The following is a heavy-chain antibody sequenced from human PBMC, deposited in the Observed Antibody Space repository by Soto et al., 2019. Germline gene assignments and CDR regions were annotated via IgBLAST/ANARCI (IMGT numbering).Heavy chain of an antibody. Sequence: PSETLSLTCTVSGGSISSSSYYWGWIRQPPGKGLEWIGSIYYSGSTYYNPSLKSRVTMSVDTSKNQFSLKLSSVTAADTAVYYCAARIAARPDYYYYMDVWGKGTTVTVSS. CDR3: AARIAARPDYYYYMDV. J-gene: IGHJ6*03. D-gene: IGHD6-6*01. CDR1: GGSISSSSYY. CDR2: IYYSGST. V-gene: IGHV4-39*01.